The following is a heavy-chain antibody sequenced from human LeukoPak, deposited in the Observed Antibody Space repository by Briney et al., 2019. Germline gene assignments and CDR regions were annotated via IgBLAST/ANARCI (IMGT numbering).Heavy chain of an antibody. CDR3: AEKVRGPSHPLDF. CDR1: GYTFTGYA. CDR2: INPEKRDT. V-gene: IGHV1-2*02. D-gene: IGHD5-12*01. J-gene: IGHJ4*02. Sequence: GASVKVSCKASGYTFTGYAIHWVRQAPGQGLEWMGWINPEKRDTGYAHKFQGRVTMTSDTSTSTAYMELSSLRSDDTAVYYCAEKVRGPSHPLDFWGQGTLVTVSS.